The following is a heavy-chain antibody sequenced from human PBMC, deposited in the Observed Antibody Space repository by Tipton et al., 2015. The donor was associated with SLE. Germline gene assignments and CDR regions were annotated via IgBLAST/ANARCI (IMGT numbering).Heavy chain of an antibody. CDR3: VSRGGGGSHFDY. D-gene: IGHD3-16*01. CDR1: GGSISGYY. Sequence: TLSLTCTVSGGSISGYYWSWIRQPPGKGLEWIGEINHSGSTNYNASLKSRVTISLGTSKKQLSLKLTSVTAADTAVYFCVSRGGGGSHFDYWGQGTLVSVSS. CDR2: INHSGST. J-gene: IGHJ4*02. V-gene: IGHV4-34*01.